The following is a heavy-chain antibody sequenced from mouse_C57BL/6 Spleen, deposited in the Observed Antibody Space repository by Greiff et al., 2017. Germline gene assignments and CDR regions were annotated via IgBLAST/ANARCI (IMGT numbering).Heavy chain of an antibody. Sequence: VQLQQSGAELVRPGASVKLSCTASGFNIKDDYMHWVKQRPEQGLEWIGWIDPENGDTEYASKFQGKATITADTSSNTAYLQLSSLTSEDTAVYYCTTTLYGSSLYWYFEVWGTGTTVTVSS. CDR1: GFNIKDDY. V-gene: IGHV14-4*01. CDR2: IDPENGDT. J-gene: IGHJ1*03. CDR3: TTTLYGSSLYWYFEV. D-gene: IGHD1-1*01.